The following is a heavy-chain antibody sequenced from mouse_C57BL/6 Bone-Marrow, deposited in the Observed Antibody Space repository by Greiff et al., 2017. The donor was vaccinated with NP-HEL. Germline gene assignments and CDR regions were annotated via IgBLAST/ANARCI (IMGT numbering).Heavy chain of an antibody. CDR2: ISNLAYSI. J-gene: IGHJ4*01. CDR3: ARHAGPYAMDY. CDR1: GFTFSDYG. Sequence: DVMLVESGGGLVQPGGSLKLSCAASGFTFSDYGMAWVRQAPRKGPEWVAFISNLAYSIYYADTVTGRFTISRENAKNTLYLEMSSLRSEDTAMYYCARHAGPYAMDYWGQGTSVTVSS. V-gene: IGHV5-15*01.